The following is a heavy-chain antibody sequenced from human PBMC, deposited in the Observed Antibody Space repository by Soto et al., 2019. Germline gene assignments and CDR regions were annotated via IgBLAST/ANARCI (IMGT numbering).Heavy chain of an antibody. CDR3: ARVSKFNGEIDY. V-gene: IGHV4-31*03. Sequence: PSETLSLTCTVSGGSISSGGYYWSWIRQHPGKGLEWIGYIYYSGSTYYNPSLKSRVTISVDTSKNQFSLKLSSVTAADTAVYYCARVSKFNGEIDYWGQGTLVTVSS. CDR2: IYYSGST. D-gene: IGHD2-8*01. J-gene: IGHJ4*02. CDR1: GGSISSGGYY.